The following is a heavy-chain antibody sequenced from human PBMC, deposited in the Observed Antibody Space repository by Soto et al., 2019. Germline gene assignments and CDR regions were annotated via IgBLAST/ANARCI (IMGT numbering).Heavy chain of an antibody. V-gene: IGHV3-30-3*01. CDR2: ISYDGSNK. J-gene: IGHJ6*02. Sequence: GGSLRLSCAASGFTFSSYAMHWVRQAPGKGLEWVAVISYDGSNKYYADSVKGRFTISRDNSKNRLYLQMNSLRAEDTAVYYCARDDYDFWSGYYSSLNYYYYGMDVWGQGTTVTVSS. D-gene: IGHD3-3*01. CDR3: ARDDYDFWSGYYSSLNYYYYGMDV. CDR1: GFTFSSYA.